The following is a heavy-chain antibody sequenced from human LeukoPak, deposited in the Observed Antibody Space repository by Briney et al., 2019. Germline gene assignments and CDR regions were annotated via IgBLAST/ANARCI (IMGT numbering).Heavy chain of an antibody. V-gene: IGHV3-30*18. CDR3: AKEVSRISFIDY. CDR2: ISYDGINK. CDR1: GFTFSYCA. D-gene: IGHD2-15*01. Sequence: GGSLRLSCAASGFTFSYCAMHWVRQAPGKGLEWVALISYDGINKYYADSAKGRFTISRDNSKNTLYLQMNSLGAEDTAVYYCAKEVSRISFIDYWGQGALITVSS. J-gene: IGHJ4*02.